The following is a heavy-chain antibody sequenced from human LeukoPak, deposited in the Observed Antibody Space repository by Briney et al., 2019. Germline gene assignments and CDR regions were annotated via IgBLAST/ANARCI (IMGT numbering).Heavy chain of an antibody. CDR1: GYTFTGYY. D-gene: IGHD5-12*01. Sequence: PEASVKVSCKASGYTFTGYYMHWVRQAPGHGREWMGWINPNSGGTNYAQKLQGRVTMTRDTSISTAYMELSRLRSDDPAVYYCARVRRYSGYKKGLDPWGQGTLVTVSS. J-gene: IGHJ5*02. CDR2: INPNSGGT. CDR3: ARVRRYSGYKKGLDP. V-gene: IGHV1-2*02.